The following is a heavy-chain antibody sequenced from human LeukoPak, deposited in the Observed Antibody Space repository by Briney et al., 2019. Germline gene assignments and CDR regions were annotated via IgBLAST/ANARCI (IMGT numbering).Heavy chain of an antibody. J-gene: IGHJ3*02. CDR1: GFTFSSYS. D-gene: IGHD5-24*01. Sequence: GGSLRLSCAASGFTFSSYSMNWVRQAPGKGREWVSSISSSSSYIYYADSVKGRFTISRDNAKNSLYLQMNSLRAEDTAVYYCARGMARNTFDIWGQGTMVTVSS. CDR3: ARGMARNTFDI. CDR2: ISSSSSYI. V-gene: IGHV3-21*01.